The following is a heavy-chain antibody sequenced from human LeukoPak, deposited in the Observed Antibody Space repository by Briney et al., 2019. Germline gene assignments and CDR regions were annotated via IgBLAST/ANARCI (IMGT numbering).Heavy chain of an antibody. CDR3: ERHGRGYTLDAFDI. V-gene: IGHV4-39*01. CDR2: IYYSGST. CDR1: GGFISSSSYY. Sequence: SETLSLTCTVSGGFISSSSYYWGWIRQPPGKGLEWIGSIYYSGSTYYNPSLKSRVTISVDTSKNQFSLKLSSVTEADTAVYCWERHGRGYTLDAFDIWGQGTMVTVSS. J-gene: IGHJ3*02. D-gene: IGHD5-18*01.